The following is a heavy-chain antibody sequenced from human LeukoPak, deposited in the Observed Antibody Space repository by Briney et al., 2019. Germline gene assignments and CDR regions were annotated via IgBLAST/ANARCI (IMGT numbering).Heavy chain of an antibody. V-gene: IGHV1-8*01. CDR1: GYTFTSYD. CDR2: MNPNSGNT. CDR3: ARGLYQLQIYYYYGMDV. Sequence: ASVKVSCKASGYTFTSYDINWVRQATGQGLEWMGWMNPNSGNTGYAQKFQGRVTMTRNTSISTAYMELSSLRSEDTAVYYCARGLYQLQIYYYYGMDVWGQGTTVTVSS. D-gene: IGHD2-2*01. J-gene: IGHJ6*02.